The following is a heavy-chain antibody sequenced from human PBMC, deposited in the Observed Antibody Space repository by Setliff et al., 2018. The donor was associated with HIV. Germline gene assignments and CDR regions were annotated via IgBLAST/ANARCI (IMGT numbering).Heavy chain of an antibody. J-gene: IGHJ5*02. CDR1: GYVFTNYW. CDR3: ARHFGISYRSPFDP. CDR2: ISPDDSDT. Sequence: PGESLTISCKSSGYVFTNYWIGWVRQMPGKGLEWMGTISPDDSDTRYSPSFQGQVTISVDKSTSTAYLQWSSLKASDSAIYYCARHFGISYRSPFDPWGQGTLVTVSA. D-gene: IGHD3-3*01. V-gene: IGHV5-51*01.